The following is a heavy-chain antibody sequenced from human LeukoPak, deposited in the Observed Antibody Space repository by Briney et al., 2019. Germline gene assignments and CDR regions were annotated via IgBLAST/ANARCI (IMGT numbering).Heavy chain of an antibody. Sequence: GGSLRLSCAASGFTFSTYTMYWVRHPPGKRLEWVSIIGGSGGGIHYADSVKGRFTISRDNSKNALYLQMNSLRVEDTAVYYCAIDPNWGTHSWGQGVLVTVSS. V-gene: IGHV3-23*01. J-gene: IGHJ4*02. CDR3: AIDPNWGTHS. CDR1: GFTFSTYT. D-gene: IGHD7-27*01. CDR2: IGGSGGGI.